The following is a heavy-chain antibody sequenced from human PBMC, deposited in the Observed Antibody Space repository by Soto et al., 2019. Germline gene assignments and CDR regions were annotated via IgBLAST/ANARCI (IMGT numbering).Heavy chain of an antibody. CDR3: ALLGSSGWYQGSYFDY. D-gene: IGHD6-19*01. Sequence: QLQLQESGPGLVKPSETLSLTCIVSGGSITRNNHYWGWIRQSPGKGLEWIGSILYSGSTNYNPSLKSRVTLSVETSKHQFSLKMSSVTAADTALYYCALLGSSGWYQGSYFDYWGQGTRVTVSS. CDR1: GGSITRNNHY. V-gene: IGHV4-39*01. CDR2: ILYSGST. J-gene: IGHJ4*02.